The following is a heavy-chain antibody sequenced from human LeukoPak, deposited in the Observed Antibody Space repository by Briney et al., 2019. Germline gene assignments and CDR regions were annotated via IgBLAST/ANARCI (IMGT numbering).Heavy chain of an antibody. J-gene: IGHJ4*02. V-gene: IGHV3-66*01. CDR2: IYSGGST. CDR1: VFTVSSNY. D-gene: IGHD6-13*01. Sequence: GGSLRLSCAASVFTVSSNYMNWVRQAPGKGLEWVSVIYSGGSTYYADSVEGRFTISRDNSKNTLYLQMNSLRAEDTAVYYCARSRYGTTWSSSWEFDYWGQGTLVTVSS. CDR3: ARSRYGTTWSSSWEFDY.